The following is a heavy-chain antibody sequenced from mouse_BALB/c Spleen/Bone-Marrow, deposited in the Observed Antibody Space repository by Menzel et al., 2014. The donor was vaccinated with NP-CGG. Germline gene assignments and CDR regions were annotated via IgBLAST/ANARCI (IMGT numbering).Heavy chain of an antibody. D-gene: IGHD2-14*01. CDR2: INPYNDGT. Sequence: EVQLQQSGPELVKPGASVKPSCKASGYTFTSYVMHWVKQKPGQGLEWIGRINPYNDGTKYNEKFKGMATLTSDRSSSTAYMELSSLTSEDSAVYYCAKGGNYRYDFDYWGQGTTLTVSS. CDR1: GYTFTSYV. J-gene: IGHJ2*01. V-gene: IGHV1-14*01. CDR3: AKGGNYRYDFDY.